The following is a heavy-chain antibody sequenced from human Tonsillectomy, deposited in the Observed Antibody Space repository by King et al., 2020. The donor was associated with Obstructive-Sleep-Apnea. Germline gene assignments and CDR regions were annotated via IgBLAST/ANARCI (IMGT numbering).Heavy chain of an antibody. CDR1: GGSISSGNFY. J-gene: IGHJ4*02. CDR3: ARENFNYASGGPRCFDY. D-gene: IGHD3-10*01. CDR2: IYYSGKT. V-gene: IGHV4-39*07. Sequence: QLQESGPGLVKSSETLSLTCTVSGGSISSGNFYWGWIRQPPGKGLEWIGTIYYSGKTYYNPSLKSRVAISVDTSEKRFSLRLTSVTAADTAVYYCARENFNYASGGPRCFDYWGQGTLVTVSS.